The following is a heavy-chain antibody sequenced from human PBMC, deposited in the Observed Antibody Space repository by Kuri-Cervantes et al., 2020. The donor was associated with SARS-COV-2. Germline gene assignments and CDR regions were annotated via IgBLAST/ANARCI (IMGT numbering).Heavy chain of an antibody. J-gene: IGHJ4*02. CDR3: APRGEGSGFDY. D-gene: IGHD3-16*01. Sequence: GESLKISCTASGFTFSSYEMNWVRQAPGKGLEWVSYISSSGSTIYYADSVKGRFTISRDNAKNSLYLQMNSLRAEDTAVYYCAPRGEGSGFDYWGQGTLVTVSS. CDR2: ISSSGSTI. CDR1: GFTFSSYE. V-gene: IGHV3-48*03.